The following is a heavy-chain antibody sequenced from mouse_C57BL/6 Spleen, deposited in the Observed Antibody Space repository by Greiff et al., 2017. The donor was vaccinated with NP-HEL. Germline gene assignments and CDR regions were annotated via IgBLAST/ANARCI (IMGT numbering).Heavy chain of an antibody. CDR1: GYAFSSSW. CDR3: AYSSGYEAWFAY. J-gene: IGHJ3*01. V-gene: IGHV1-82*01. D-gene: IGHD3-2*02. Sequence: QVQLQQSGPELVKPGASVKISCKASGYAFSSSWMNWVKQRPGKGLEWIGRIYPGDGDTNYNGKLKGKATLTADNSSSTAYMHLSSLTSEDSAVYFCAYSSGYEAWFAYWGQGTLVTVSA. CDR2: IYPGDGDT.